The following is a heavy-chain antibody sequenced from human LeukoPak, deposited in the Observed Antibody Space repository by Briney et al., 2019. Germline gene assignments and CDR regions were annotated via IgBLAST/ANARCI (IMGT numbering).Heavy chain of an antibody. D-gene: IGHD2-8*01. V-gene: IGHV3-23*01. CDR3: AKELGYCTNGVCLPSEFDY. J-gene: IGHJ4*02. Sequence: GGSLRLSCAASGFTFSSYWMSWVRQAPGKGLEWVSAISGSGGSTYYADSVKGRFTISRDNSENTLYLQMNSLRAEDTAVYYCAKELGYCTNGVCLPSEFDYWGQGTLVTVSS. CDR2: ISGSGGST. CDR1: GFTFSSYW.